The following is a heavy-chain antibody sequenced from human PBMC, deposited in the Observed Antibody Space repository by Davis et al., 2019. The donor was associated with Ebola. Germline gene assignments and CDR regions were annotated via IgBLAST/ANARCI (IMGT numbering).Heavy chain of an antibody. CDR3: AISITGTTTDGMDV. D-gene: IGHD1-7*01. CDR1: GFTFTSSA. V-gene: IGHV1-58*01. CDR2: IVVGSGNT. J-gene: IGHJ6*02. Sequence: SVKVSCKASGFTFTSSAVQWVRQARGQRLEWIGWIVVGSGNTNYAQKFQGRVTITADKSTSTAYMELSSLRSEDTAVYYCAISITGTTTDGMDVWGQGTTVTVSS.